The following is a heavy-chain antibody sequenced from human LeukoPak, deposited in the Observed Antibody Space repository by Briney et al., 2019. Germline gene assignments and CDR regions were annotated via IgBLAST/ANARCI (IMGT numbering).Heavy chain of an antibody. D-gene: IGHD3-9*01. J-gene: IGHJ4*02. V-gene: IGHV4-4*07. Sequence: SETLSLTCTVSGGSISSYYWSWIRQPAGKGLEWIGRIYTSGSTYYNPSLKSRVTISVDTSKNQFSLKLSSVTAADTAVYYCARVRIPYYDILTGYQLDYWGQGTLVTVSS. CDR3: ARVRIPYYDILTGYQLDY. CDR2: IYTSGST. CDR1: GGSISSYY.